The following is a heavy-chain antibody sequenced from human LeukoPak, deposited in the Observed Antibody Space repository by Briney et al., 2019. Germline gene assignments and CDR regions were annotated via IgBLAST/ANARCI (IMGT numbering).Heavy chain of an antibody. J-gene: IGHJ4*02. CDR1: GGTFSSYA. D-gene: IGHD5-12*01. CDR2: IIPILGIA. Sequence: ASVKVSCKASGGTFSSYAISWVRQAPGQGLEWMGRIIPILGIANYAQKFQGRVTITADKSTSTAYMELRSLRSDDTAVYYCARDGPQATDLYSGYDSVDYWGQGTLVTVSS. CDR3: ARDGPQATDLYSGYDSVDY. V-gene: IGHV1-69*04.